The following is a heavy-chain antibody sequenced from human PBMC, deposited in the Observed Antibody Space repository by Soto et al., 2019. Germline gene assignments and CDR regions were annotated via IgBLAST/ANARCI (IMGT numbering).Heavy chain of an antibody. D-gene: IGHD2-15*01. CDR2: IWYDGSKQ. CDR1: GFTFSSHG. Sequence: QVQLVESGGGVVQPGKSLRLACVASGFTFSSHGMHWVRQAPGKGLEWVAVIWYDGSKQEYADCVKGRFTISRDNSKNTVYLQMSSLRAEDTAVYYCARADIGTYGMAVWGQGTTVTVSS. V-gene: IGHV3-33*01. CDR3: ARADIGTYGMAV. J-gene: IGHJ6*02.